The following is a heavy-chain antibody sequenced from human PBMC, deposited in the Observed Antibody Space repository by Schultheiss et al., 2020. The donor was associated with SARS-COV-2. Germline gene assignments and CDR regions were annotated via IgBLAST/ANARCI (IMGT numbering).Heavy chain of an antibody. D-gene: IGHD5-18*01. CDR2: INWHSDNI. CDR3: AREVQEPGQLWLHFDY. J-gene: IGHJ4*02. Sequence: GGSLRLSCAASGFTFSSYSMNWVRQAPGKGLEWVSGINWHSDNIGYADSVKGRFTISRDNSKNTLYLQMNSLRAEDTAVYYCAREVQEPGQLWLHFDYWGQGTLVTVSS. V-gene: IGHV3-48*01. CDR1: GFTFSSYS.